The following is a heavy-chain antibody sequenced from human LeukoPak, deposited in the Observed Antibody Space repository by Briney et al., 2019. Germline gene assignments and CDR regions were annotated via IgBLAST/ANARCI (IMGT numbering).Heavy chain of an antibody. D-gene: IGHD3-22*01. CDR3: ARWHTSGNNYYYDY. J-gene: IGHJ4*02. CDR1: GFTVSSNY. V-gene: IGHV3-53*01. Sequence: GGSLRLSCAASGFTVSSNYMSWVRQAPGKGLEWVSLIYSSGTTYYADSVKGRFTISRDNSKNTLYLQMNSLRAEDTAVYYCARWHTSGNNYYYDYWGQETLVTVSS. CDR2: IYSSGTT.